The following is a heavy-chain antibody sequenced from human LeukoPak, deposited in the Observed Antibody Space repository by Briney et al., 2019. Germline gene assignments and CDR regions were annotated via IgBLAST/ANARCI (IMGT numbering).Heavy chain of an antibody. CDR3: AHMWPSMVRGIIIPNDAFDI. CDR1: GFSLSSNGVG. J-gene: IGHJ3*02. V-gene: IGHV2-5*02. D-gene: IGHD3-10*01. Sequence: SGPTLVKPTQTLTLTCTFSGFSLSSNGVGVGWIRQPPGKALEWLALIYWDDDKRYSPSLKSRLTITKDTSKNQVVLTMTNMDPVDTATYYCAHMWPSMVRGIIIPNDAFDIWGQGTMVTVSS. CDR2: IYWDDDK.